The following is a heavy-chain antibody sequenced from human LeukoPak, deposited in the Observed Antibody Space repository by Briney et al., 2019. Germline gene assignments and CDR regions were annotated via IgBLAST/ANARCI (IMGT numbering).Heavy chain of an antibody. J-gene: IGHJ4*02. Sequence: GGSLRLSCAASGFTVSSIHMVWVRQAPGKGLEWVSVTYTGGNSYYADSVKGRFIISRDISKNTLYLQMNSLRAEDTAVYYCARVPALRVQLWLAFHFDYWGQGTLVTVSS. D-gene: IGHD5-18*01. CDR1: GFTVSSIH. CDR3: ARVPALRVQLWLAFHFDY. V-gene: IGHV3-53*01. CDR2: TYTGGNS.